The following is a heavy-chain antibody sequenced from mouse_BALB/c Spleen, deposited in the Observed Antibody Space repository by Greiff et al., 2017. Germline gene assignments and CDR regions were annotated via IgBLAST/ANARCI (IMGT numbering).Heavy chain of an antibody. CDR2: IRLKSNNYAT. CDR1: GFTFSNYW. CDR3: TSDGYYGAY. V-gene: IGHV6-6*02. J-gene: IGHJ3*01. D-gene: IGHD2-3*01. Sequence: EVMLVESGGGLVQPGGSMKLSCVASGFTFSNYWMNWVRQSPEKGLEWVAEIRLKSNNYATHYAESVKGRFTISRDDSKSSVYLQMNNLRAEDTGIYYCTSDGYYGAYWGQGTLVTVSA.